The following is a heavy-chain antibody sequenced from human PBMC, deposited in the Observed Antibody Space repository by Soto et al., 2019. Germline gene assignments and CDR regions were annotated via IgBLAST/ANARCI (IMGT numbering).Heavy chain of an antibody. D-gene: IGHD2-15*01. CDR3: VRDEKNSCRGASCPYFDY. CDR1: GYTFTTYG. Sequence: QVQLVQSGAELKKPGASVKVSCKASGYTFTTYGISWVRQAPGQGLEWMAWISTYSGNSNYARELQGRVTVTTDTSTSTAYMELRSLTSDDTAMYFCVRDEKNSCRGASCPYFDYGGQGTQVTVSS. V-gene: IGHV1-18*01. J-gene: IGHJ4*02. CDR2: ISTYSGNS.